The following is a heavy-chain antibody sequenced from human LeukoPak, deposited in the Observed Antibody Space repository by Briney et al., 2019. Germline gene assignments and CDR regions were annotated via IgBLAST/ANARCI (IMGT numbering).Heavy chain of an antibody. CDR3: ATSIGNSSGCPAGY. CDR2: INHSGST. D-gene: IGHD6-19*01. CDR1: GGSFSGYY. V-gene: IGHV4-34*01. Sequence: PSETLSLTCAVYGGSFSGYYWSWIRQPPGKGLEWIGEINHSGSTNYNPSLKSRVTISVDTSKNQFSLKLSSVTAADTAVYYCATSIGNSSGCPAGYWGQGTLVTVSS. J-gene: IGHJ4*02.